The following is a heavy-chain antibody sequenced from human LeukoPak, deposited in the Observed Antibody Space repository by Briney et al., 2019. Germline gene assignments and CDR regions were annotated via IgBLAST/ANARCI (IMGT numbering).Heavy chain of an antibody. CDR3: ARGSRYFDPFDY. D-gene: IGHD3-9*01. Sequence: PSETLSLTCTVSGGSISSYYWSWIRQPAGKGLEWIGRSYTSGSTNYNPSLKSRVTMSVDTSKNQFSLKLSSVTAADTAVYYCARGSRYFDPFDYWGQETLVPVPS. CDR1: GGSISSYY. V-gene: IGHV4-4*07. CDR2: SYTSGST. J-gene: IGHJ4*02.